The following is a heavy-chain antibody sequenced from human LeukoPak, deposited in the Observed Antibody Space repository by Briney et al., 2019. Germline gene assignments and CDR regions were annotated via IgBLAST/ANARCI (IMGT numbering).Heavy chain of an antibody. CDR2: IYYSGST. J-gene: IGHJ6*04. CDR3: ARDILNGSPLGYYGMDV. CDR1: GGSISSGDYY. V-gene: IGHV4-30-4*01. D-gene: IGHD3-9*01. Sequence: SETLSLTCTVSGGSISSGDYYWSWIRQPPGKGLEWIGYIYYSGSTYYNPSLKSRVTISVDTSKNQLSLKLRSVTGADTGVYYCARDILNGSPLGYYGMDVWGKGTTVTVSS.